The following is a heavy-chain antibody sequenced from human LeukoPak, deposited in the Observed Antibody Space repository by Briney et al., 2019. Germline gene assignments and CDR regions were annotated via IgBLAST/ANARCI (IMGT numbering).Heavy chain of an antibody. CDR1: GGSFSGYY. D-gene: IGHD3-10*01. J-gene: IGHJ5*02. Sequence: PSETLSLTCAVFGGSFSGYYWTWVRQAPGQGLEWIGEINESGTTSYNPSLDNRVTISVDRSKNQFSLKMTSLTAADTAVFYCARALMTLVRGVPRTTWFDPWGPGTLVTVSS. CDR2: INESGTT. CDR3: ARALMTLVRGVPRTTWFDP. V-gene: IGHV4-34*01.